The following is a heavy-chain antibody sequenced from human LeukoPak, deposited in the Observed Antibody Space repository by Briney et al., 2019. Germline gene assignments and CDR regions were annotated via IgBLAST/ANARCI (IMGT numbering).Heavy chain of an antibody. Sequence: SETLSLTCTVSGGFISNHYWSWIRQPPGKGLEWIGNFHYSGSTNYNPSLKSRVTISVDTSKNQFSLKLSSVTAADTAVYYCARGGYSYGYWFDPWGQGTLVTVSS. J-gene: IGHJ5*02. V-gene: IGHV4-59*11. CDR3: ARGGYSYGYWFDP. CDR1: GGFISNHY. D-gene: IGHD5-18*01. CDR2: FHYSGST.